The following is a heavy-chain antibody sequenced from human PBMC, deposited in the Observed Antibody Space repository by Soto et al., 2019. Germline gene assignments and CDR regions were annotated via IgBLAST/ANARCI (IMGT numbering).Heavy chain of an antibody. CDR1: GLTFSDFY. CDR2: IGSSSGYT. CDR3: ACFPYPAGYQYYRMDV. D-gene: IGHD3-16*01. J-gene: IGHJ6*02. Sequence: QVQLVESGGGLVKPGGSLRLSCAASGLTFSDFYMSWIRQAPGKGLEWVSRIGSSSGYTDYADSVKGRFTISRDSAKYSGYLQMNSLRAEDTAVYYCACFPYPAGYQYYRMDVWGQGTTVPVSS. V-gene: IGHV3-11*06.